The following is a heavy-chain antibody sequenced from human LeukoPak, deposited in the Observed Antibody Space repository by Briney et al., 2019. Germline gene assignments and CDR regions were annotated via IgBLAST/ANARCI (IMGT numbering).Heavy chain of an antibody. CDR1: GYTLTGYY. J-gene: IGHJ6*03. Sequence: GASVKVSCKASGYTLTGYYMHWVRQAPGQGLEWMGWINPNSGGTNYAQKFQGRVTMTRDTSISTAYMELSRLRSDDTAVYYCAIAARRGYYYYYYYMDVWGKGTTVTVSS. CDR3: AIAARRGYYYYYYYMDV. CDR2: INPNSGGT. V-gene: IGHV1-2*02. D-gene: IGHD6-6*01.